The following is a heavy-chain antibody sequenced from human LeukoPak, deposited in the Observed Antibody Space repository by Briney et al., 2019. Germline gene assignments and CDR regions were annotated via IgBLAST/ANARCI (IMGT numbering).Heavy chain of an antibody. CDR3: TTVLSSYYYGSGSLPKDY. J-gene: IGHJ4*02. D-gene: IGHD3-10*01. V-gene: IGHV3-15*01. Sequence: GGSLRLSCAASGFTFSNAWMSWARQAPGKGLEWVGRIKSKTDGGTTDYAAPVKGRFTISRDDSKNTLYLQMNGLKTEDTAVYYCTTVLSSYYYGSGSLPKDYWGQGTLASVSS. CDR1: GFTFSNAW. CDR2: IKSKTDGGTT.